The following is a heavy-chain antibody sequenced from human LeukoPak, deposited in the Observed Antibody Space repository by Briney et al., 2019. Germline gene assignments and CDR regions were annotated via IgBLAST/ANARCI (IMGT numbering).Heavy chain of an antibody. CDR3: ARVPLIDYYDSKNGHY. Sequence: GGSLRLSCAASRFTFSSYDMNWVRQAPGKGLEWVSSISSSSSYIYYADSVKGRFTISRDNAKNSLYLQMNSLRAEDTAVYYCARVPLIDYYDSKNGHYWGQGTLVTVSS. D-gene: IGHD3-22*01. CDR2: ISSSSSYI. CDR1: RFTFSSYD. J-gene: IGHJ4*02. V-gene: IGHV3-21*01.